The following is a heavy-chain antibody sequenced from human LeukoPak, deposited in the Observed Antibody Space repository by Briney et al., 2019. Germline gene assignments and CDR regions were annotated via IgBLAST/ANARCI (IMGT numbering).Heavy chain of an antibody. CDR2: IDYSGST. CDR3: ARDSRRELAHGFDI. CDR1: GGSISSYY. V-gene: IGHV4-59*01. J-gene: IGHJ3*02. Sequence: PSETLSLTCSVSGGSISSYYWSWIRQPPGKGLEWIGYIDYSGSTNYNPSLKSRIIISVDTSKSQFSLKLTSVTAADTAVYYCARDSRRELAHGFDIWGQGTMVTVSA. D-gene: IGHD3-10*01.